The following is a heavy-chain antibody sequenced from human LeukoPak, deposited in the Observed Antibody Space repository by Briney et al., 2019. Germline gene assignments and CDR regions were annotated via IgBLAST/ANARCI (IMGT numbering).Heavy chain of an antibody. D-gene: IGHD3-10*01. CDR3: ARQSYTMVRGVIKGNWFDP. CDR2: IIPIFGTA. Sequence: GASVKVSCKASGGTFSSYAISWVRQAPGQGLEWMGGIIPIFGTANYAQKFQGRVTITTDESTSTAYMELSSLRSEDTAVYYCARQSYTMVRGVIKGNWFDPWGQGTLVTVSS. CDR1: GGTFSSYA. V-gene: IGHV1-69*05. J-gene: IGHJ5*02.